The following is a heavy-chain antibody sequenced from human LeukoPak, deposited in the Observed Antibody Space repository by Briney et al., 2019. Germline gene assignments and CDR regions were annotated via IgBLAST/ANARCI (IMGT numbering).Heavy chain of an antibody. Sequence: GGSLRLSCAASGFTFSSSAMHWVRQAPGKGLEWVAVISYDGSNKYYADSVKGRFTISRDNSKNTLYLQMNSLRAENTAVYYCAKAPRRDRYYFDYWGQGTLVTVSS. D-gene: IGHD2-21*02. CDR3: AKAPRRDRYYFDY. CDR1: GFTFSSSA. V-gene: IGHV3-30-3*01. J-gene: IGHJ4*02. CDR2: ISYDGSNK.